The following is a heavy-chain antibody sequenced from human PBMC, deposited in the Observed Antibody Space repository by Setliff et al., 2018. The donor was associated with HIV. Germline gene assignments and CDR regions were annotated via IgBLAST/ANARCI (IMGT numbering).Heavy chain of an antibody. CDR1: GGSFSGYY. CDR3: ARLYYLVGNWFDP. Sequence: SETLSLTCAVYGGSFSGYYWSWIRQPPGKGLEWIGYIYYSGSTYYNPSLKSRLTISVDTSKNHFSLKLSSVTAADTAVYYCARLYYLVGNWFDPWGQGTLVTVSS. CDR2: IYYSGST. D-gene: IGHD2-2*01. J-gene: IGHJ5*02. V-gene: IGHV4-34*09.